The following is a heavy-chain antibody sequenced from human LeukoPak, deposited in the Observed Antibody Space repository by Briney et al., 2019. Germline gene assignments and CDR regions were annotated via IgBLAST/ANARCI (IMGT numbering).Heavy chain of an antibody. CDR2: ISAYNGNT. CDR3: ARVYDVDTAMVAPQFDP. D-gene: IGHD5-18*01. Sequence: ASVKVSCKASGYTFTSYGISWVRQAPGQGLEWMGWISAYNGNTYYAQKLQGRVTMTTDTSTSTAYMELRSLRSDDTAVYYCARVYDVDTAMVAPQFDPWGQGTLVTVSS. CDR1: GYTFTSYG. J-gene: IGHJ5*02. V-gene: IGHV1-18*01.